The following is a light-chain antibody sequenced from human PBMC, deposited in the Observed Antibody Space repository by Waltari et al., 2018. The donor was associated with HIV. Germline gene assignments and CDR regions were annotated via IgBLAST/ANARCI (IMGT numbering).Light chain of an antibody. CDR3: QQTYITPLT. V-gene: IGKV1-39*01. J-gene: IGKJ3*01. CDR2: AAS. Sequence: DIQMTQSPSSLSASVGDRVIITCRTSQSVSSHLNWYQQKPGKAPNLLIFAASTLQSGVPSRFSGSGSGTDSTLTISSLQPEDFASYYCQQTYITPLTFGPGTKVDMK. CDR1: QSVSSH.